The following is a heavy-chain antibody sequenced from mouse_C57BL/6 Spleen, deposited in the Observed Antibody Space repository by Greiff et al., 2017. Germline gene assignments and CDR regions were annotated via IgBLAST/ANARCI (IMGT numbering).Heavy chain of an antibody. CDR3: ARLYYGKPQAWFAY. V-gene: IGHV1-50*01. D-gene: IGHD1-1*01. CDR1: GYTFTSYW. Sequence: QVQLQQPGAELVKPGASVKLSCKASGYTFTSYWMQWVKQRPGQGLEWIGEIDPSDSYTNYNQKFKGKATLTVDTSSSTAYMQLSSLTSEDSAVYYCARLYYGKPQAWFAYWGQGTLVTVSA. J-gene: IGHJ3*01. CDR2: IDPSDSYT.